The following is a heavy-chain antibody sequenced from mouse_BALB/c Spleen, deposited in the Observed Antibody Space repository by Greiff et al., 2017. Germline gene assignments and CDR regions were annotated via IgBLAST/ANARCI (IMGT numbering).Heavy chain of an antibody. CDR2: IWAGGST. CDR1: GFSLTSYG. V-gene: IGHV2-9*02. CDR3: DRVDGYGGAMDY. J-gene: IGHJ4*01. D-gene: IGHD2-2*01. Sequence: VKLVESGPGLVAPSQSLSITCTVSGFSLTSYGVHWVRQPPGKGLEWLGVIWAGGSTNYNSALMSRLSISKDNSKSQVFLKMNSLQTDDTAMYYCDRVDGYGGAMDYWGQGTSVTVSA.